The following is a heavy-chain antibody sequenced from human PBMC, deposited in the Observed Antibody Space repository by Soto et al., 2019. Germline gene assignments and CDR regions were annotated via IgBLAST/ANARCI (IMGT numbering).Heavy chain of an antibody. D-gene: IGHD3-10*01. V-gene: IGHV3-21*01. CDR2: ISSTSTYI. J-gene: IGHJ4*02. CDR3: ARDQMHGAFDS. CDR1: GFTFSTYS. Sequence: EMQLVESGGGLVKPGGSLRLSCAASGFTFSTYSMNWVRQAPGKGLEWVASISSTSTYIYYADSLRGRFTISRDNAERSLSLQMNSLRAEDTAVYYCARDQMHGAFDSWGQGTLVTVSS.